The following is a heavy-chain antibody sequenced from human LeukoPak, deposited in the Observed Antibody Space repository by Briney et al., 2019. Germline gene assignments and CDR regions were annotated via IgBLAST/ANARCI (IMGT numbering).Heavy chain of an antibody. Sequence: GGSLRLSCAASGFTVSSNYMSWVRQAPGKGLEWVSVIYSGGSTYYADSVKGRFTISRDNSKNTLYPQMNSLRAEDTAVYYCARDRTVVANTFDYWGQGTLVTVSS. V-gene: IGHV3-66*01. J-gene: IGHJ4*02. CDR1: GFTVSSNY. D-gene: IGHD2-15*01. CDR2: IYSGGST. CDR3: ARDRTVVANTFDY.